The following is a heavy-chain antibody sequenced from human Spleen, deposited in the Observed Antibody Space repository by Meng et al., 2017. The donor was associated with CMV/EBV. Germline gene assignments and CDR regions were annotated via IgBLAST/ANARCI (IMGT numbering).Heavy chain of an antibody. CDR3: ARRHSYGSHHFDY. CDR1: GYTFTAHY. J-gene: IGHJ4*02. CDR2: INPSGGSP. Sequence: ASVKVSCKASGYTFTAHYFHWVRQAPGQGLEWMGVINPSGGSPSYARDFQGRVSMTKDTSTTTVYMEVRSLRSEDTAVYYCARRHSYGSHHFDYWGQGTLVTVSS. D-gene: IGHD5-18*01. V-gene: IGHV1-46*01.